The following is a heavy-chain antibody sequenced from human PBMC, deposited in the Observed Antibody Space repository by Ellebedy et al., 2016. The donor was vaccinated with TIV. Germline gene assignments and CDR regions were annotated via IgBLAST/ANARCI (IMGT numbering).Heavy chain of an antibody. D-gene: IGHD6-13*01. Sequence: MPSETLSLTCSVSGGSINNYYWAWIRQPPGQGLEWIGDIHHSGNSLIHPSLKSRVTLSLDTSKNQFSLKLNFVTAADTAVYYCARHAMVGLIAAAGLDHFDYWGQGTLVTVSS. CDR3: ARHAMVGLIAAAGLDHFDY. V-gene: IGHV4-59*08. J-gene: IGHJ4*02. CDR2: IHHSGNS. CDR1: GGSINNYY.